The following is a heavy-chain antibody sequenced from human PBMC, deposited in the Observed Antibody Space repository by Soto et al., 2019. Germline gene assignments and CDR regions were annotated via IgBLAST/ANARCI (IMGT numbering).Heavy chain of an antibody. CDR1: GFTFSSYA. Sequence: GGSLRLSCAASGFTFSSYAMSWARQAPGKGLEWVSAISGSGGSTYYADSVKGRFTISRDNSKNTLYLQMNSLRAEDTAVYYCAKGESEGYDFWSGYYSYYGMDVWGQGTTVTVSS. CDR3: AKGESEGYDFWSGYYSYYGMDV. V-gene: IGHV3-23*01. D-gene: IGHD3-3*01. CDR2: ISGSGGST. J-gene: IGHJ6*02.